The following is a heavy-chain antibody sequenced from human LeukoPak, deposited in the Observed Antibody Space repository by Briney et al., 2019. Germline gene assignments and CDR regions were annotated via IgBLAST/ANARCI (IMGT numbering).Heavy chain of an antibody. CDR2: IYYTGTS. CDR1: GGSISSHY. Sequence: PSETLSLTCTVSGGSISSHYWSWIRQPPEKGLEWIAYIYYTGTSNYNPSLKSRVTISVDTSKNQISLRLSSVTAADTAVYYCARQGIDAFNIWGQGTLVTVSS. V-gene: IGHV4-59*08. CDR3: ARQGIDAFNI. J-gene: IGHJ3*02.